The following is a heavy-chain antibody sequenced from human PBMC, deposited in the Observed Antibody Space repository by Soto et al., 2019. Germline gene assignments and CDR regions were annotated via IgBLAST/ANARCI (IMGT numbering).Heavy chain of an antibody. V-gene: IGHV1-18*01. CDR3: ARTYYYDSSGYSFDY. Sequence: GASVKVSCKASGYTFTSYGISWVRQAPGQGLEWMGWISAYNGNTNYAQKLQGRVTMTTDTSTSTAYMELRSLRSEDTAVYYCARTYYYDSSGYSFDYWGQGTLVTVSS. CDR2: ISAYNGNT. D-gene: IGHD3-22*01. J-gene: IGHJ4*02. CDR1: GYTFTSYG.